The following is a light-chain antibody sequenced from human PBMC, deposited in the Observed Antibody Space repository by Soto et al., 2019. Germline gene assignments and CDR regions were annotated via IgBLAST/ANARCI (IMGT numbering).Light chain of an antibody. CDR2: KAS. Sequence: DIQMTQSPSTLSASVGDRVTITCRASQSISSWVAWYQQKPGKAPNLLITKASTLESGVPSRFSGSGTGTEFTLTINSLQPDDFATYYCQQYNSFLGTFGQGTKVEIK. J-gene: IGKJ1*01. CDR1: QSISSW. CDR3: QQYNSFLGT. V-gene: IGKV1-5*03.